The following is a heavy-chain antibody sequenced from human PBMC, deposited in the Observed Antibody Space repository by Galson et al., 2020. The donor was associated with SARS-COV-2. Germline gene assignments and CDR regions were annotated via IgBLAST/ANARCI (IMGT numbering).Heavy chain of an antibody. V-gene: IGHV2-70*11. CDR1: GFSLSTSGMC. D-gene: IGHD3-10*01. Sequence: ESGPTLVKPTQTLTLTCTFSGFSLSTSGMCVSWIRQPPGKALEWLARIDWDDDKYYSTSLKTRLTISKDTSKNQVVLTMTNMDPVDTATYYCARGATRWFGRYYYYYGRDVWGQGTTVTVSS. J-gene: IGHJ6*02. CDR3: ARGATRWFGRYYYYYGRDV. CDR2: IDWDDDK.